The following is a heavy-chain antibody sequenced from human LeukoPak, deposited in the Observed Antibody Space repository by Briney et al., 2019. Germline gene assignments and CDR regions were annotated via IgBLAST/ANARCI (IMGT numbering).Heavy chain of an antibody. CDR2: INHSGST. CDR3: ARGVEIWKSIDY. D-gene: IGHD1-1*01. V-gene: IGHV4-34*01. Sequence: SETLSLTCAVYGGSFSGYYWSWIRQPPGEGLEWIGEINHSGSTNYNPSLKSRVTISVDTSKNQFSLKLSSVTAADTAVYYCARGVEIWKSIDYWGQGTLVTVSS. J-gene: IGHJ4*02. CDR1: GGSFSGYY.